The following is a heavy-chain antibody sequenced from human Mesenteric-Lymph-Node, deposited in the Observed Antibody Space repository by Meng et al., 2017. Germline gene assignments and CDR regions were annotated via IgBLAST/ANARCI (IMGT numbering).Heavy chain of an antibody. D-gene: IGHD6-19*01. CDR3: ASDINNSDWLGGFDY. J-gene: IGHJ4*02. CDR1: GFTFSSYA. V-gene: IGHV3-30*04. Sequence: GGSLRLSCAASGFTFSSYAMHWVRQAPGKGLEWVAVISSDGNNKYYIDSVKGRFTIFRDNPRNTVYVQMNSLRVEDTAVYYCASDINNSDWLGGFDYWGQGALVTGSS. CDR2: ISSDGNNK.